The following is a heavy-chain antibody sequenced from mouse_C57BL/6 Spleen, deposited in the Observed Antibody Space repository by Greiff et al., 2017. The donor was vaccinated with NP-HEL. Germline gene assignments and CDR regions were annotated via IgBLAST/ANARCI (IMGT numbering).Heavy chain of an antibody. V-gene: IGHV1-61*01. Sequence: QVQLQQPGAELVRPGSSVKLSCKASGYTFTSYWMDWVQQRPGQGLEWIGNIYPSDSETHYNQKFKDKATLTVDKSSSTAYMQLSSLTSEDSAVYYCAHGPLYYYFAYWGQGTLVTVSA. D-gene: IGHD1-1*02. CDR1: GYTFTSYW. CDR3: AHGPLYYYFAY. J-gene: IGHJ3*01. CDR2: IYPSDSET.